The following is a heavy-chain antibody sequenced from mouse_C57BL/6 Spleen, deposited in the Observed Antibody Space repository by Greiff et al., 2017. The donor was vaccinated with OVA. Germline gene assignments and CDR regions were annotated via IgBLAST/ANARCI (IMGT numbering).Heavy chain of an antibody. CDR1: GYTFTSYW. CDR3: AREGDTVVTPDY. J-gene: IGHJ2*01. V-gene: IGHV1-52*01. CDR2: IDPSDSET. Sequence: QVQLQQPGAELVRPGSSVKLSCKASGYTFTSYWMHWVKQRPIQGLEWIGNIDPSDSETHYNQKFKDKATLTVDTSSSTAYMQLSSLTSEDSAVYYCAREGDTVVTPDYWGQGTTLTVSS. D-gene: IGHD1-1*01.